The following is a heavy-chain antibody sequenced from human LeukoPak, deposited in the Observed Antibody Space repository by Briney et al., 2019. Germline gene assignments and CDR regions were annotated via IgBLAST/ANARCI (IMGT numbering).Heavy chain of an antibody. CDR3: ASWAGGNEPVASFDY. J-gene: IGHJ4*02. CDR2: INLYNGAT. D-gene: IGHD1-14*01. V-gene: IGHV1-2*02. CDR1: GYSFTAYY. Sequence: APVKVSCKPTGYSFTAYYIFWMRQAPGQGLECMGWINLYNGATKYAQGFQSRVTMTRDTSISTAYMELSRLRSDDTATYYCASWAGGNEPVASFDYWGQGTLVTVSS.